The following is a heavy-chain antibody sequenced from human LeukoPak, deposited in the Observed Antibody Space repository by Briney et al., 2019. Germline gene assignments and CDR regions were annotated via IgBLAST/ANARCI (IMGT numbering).Heavy chain of an antibody. J-gene: IGHJ4*02. D-gene: IGHD1-26*01. CDR2: IKSKTDGGTT. CDR3: ARDSVGATNYFDY. Sequence: PGGSLRLSCAASGFTFSNAWMNWVRQAPGKGLEWVGRIKSKTDGGTTDYAAPVKGRFTISRDNSKNTLYLQMNSLRAEDTAVYYCARDSVGATNYFDYWGQGTLVTVSS. CDR1: GFTFSNAW. V-gene: IGHV3-15*07.